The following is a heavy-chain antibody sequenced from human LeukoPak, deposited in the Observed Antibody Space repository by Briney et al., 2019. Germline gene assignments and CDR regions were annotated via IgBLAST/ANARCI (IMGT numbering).Heavy chain of an antibody. Sequence: GGSLRLSCAASGFTFSSYWMHWVRQAPGKGLVWVSRINSDGSSTSYADSVKGRFTISRDNAKNTLYLQMNSLRAKDTAVYYCARGEGYDILTGYDNWFDPWGQGTLVTVSS. V-gene: IGHV3-74*01. D-gene: IGHD3-9*01. CDR2: INSDGSST. J-gene: IGHJ5*02. CDR1: GFTFSSYW. CDR3: ARGEGYDILTGYDNWFDP.